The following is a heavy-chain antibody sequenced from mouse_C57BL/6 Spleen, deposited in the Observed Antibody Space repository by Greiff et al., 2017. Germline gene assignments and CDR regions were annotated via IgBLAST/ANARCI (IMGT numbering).Heavy chain of an antibody. CDR3: TTAITTVVAPRYFDV. V-gene: IGHV14-4*01. D-gene: IGHD1-1*01. CDR1: GFNIKDDY. Sequence: VQLKESGAELVRPGASVKLSCTASGFNIKDDYMHWVKQRPEQGLEWIGWIDPENGDTEYASKFQGKATITADTSSNTAYLQLSSLTSEDTAVYYCTTAITTVVAPRYFDVWGTGTTVTVSS. J-gene: IGHJ1*03. CDR2: IDPENGDT.